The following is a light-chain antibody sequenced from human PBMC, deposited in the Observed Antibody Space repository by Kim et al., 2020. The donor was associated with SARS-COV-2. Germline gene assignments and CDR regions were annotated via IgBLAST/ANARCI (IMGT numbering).Light chain of an antibody. CDR1: QSILYSSNNKNY. V-gene: IGKV4-1*01. J-gene: IGKJ2*01. Sequence: DIVMTQSPDSLAVSLGERATINCKSSQSILYSSNNKNYLAWYQQKPGQSPKLLIYWASTRESGVPDRFSGSGSGTDFTLTISSLQAEDAAVYYCQQDYITHMYTFGQGTKLEI. CDR2: WAS. CDR3: QQDYITHMYT.